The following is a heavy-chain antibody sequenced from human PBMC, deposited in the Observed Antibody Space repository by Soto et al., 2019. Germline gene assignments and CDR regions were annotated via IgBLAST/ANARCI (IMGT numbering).Heavy chain of an antibody. D-gene: IGHD3-3*02. CDR3: ARDSSKLDTPYYMDV. V-gene: IGHV3-11*01. J-gene: IGHJ6*03. CDR1: GFTFSDYY. CDR2: ISSSGSTI. Sequence: GGSLRLSCAASGFTFSDYYMSWIRQAPGKGLEWVSYISSSGSTIYYADSVKGRFTISRDNAKNSLYLQMNNLRAEDTAVYYCARDSSKLDTPYYMDVWGKGTTVTVSS.